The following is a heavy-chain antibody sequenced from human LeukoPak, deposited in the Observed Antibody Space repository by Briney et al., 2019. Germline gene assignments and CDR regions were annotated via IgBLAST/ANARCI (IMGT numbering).Heavy chain of an antibody. CDR2: MNPNSRHT. CDR3: ARGFWSGYAWNWFDP. Sequence: GASVKVSCKASGYTFTSYDINWVRQATGQGLEWMGWMNPNSRHTGYAQKFQGRVTITRNTSISTAYMELSSLRSEDTAVYYCARGFWSGYAWNWFDPWGQGTLVTVSS. D-gene: IGHD3-3*01. CDR1: GYTFTSYD. J-gene: IGHJ5*02. V-gene: IGHV1-8*03.